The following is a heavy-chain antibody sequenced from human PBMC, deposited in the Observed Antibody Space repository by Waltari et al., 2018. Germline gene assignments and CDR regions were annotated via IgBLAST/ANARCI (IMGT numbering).Heavy chain of an antibody. V-gene: IGHV1-69*01. CDR3: ARGAAAGSIDWFDP. D-gene: IGHD6-13*01. Sequence: QVQLVQSGAEVKKPGASVKVSCKASGYTFTSYYMHWVRQAPGQGLEWMGGIIPIFGTANYAQKFQGRVTITADESTSTAYMELSSLRSEDTAVYYCARGAAAGSIDWFDPWGQGTLVTVSS. J-gene: IGHJ5*02. CDR1: GYTFTSYY. CDR2: IIPIFGTA.